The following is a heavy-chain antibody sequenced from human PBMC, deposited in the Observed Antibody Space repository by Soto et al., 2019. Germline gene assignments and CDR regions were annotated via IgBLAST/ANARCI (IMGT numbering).Heavy chain of an antibody. Sequence: GGSLRLSCAASGFTFSSYSMNWVRQAPGKGLEWVSSISSSSSYIYYADSVKGRFTISRDNAKNSLYLQMNSLRAEDTAVYYCARDGSRSSWYFDYWGQGTLVTVSS. V-gene: IGHV3-21*01. CDR3: ARDGSRSSWYFDY. CDR2: ISSSSSYI. D-gene: IGHD6-13*01. CDR1: GFTFSSYS. J-gene: IGHJ4*02.